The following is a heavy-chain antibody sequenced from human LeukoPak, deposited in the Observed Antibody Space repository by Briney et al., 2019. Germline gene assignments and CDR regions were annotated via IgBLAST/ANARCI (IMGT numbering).Heavy chain of an antibody. V-gene: IGHV3-7*01. J-gene: IGHJ4*02. CDR1: GFTFSSYW. CDR2: IKQDGSEK. CDR3: ARDYGDYGGSVTPFDY. Sequence: PGGSLRLSCAASGFTFSSYWMSWVRQAPGKGLEWVANIKQDGSEKYYVDSVKGRFTISRDNAKNSLYLQMNSLRAEDTAVYYCARDYGDYGGSVTPFDYWGQGTLVTVSS. D-gene: IGHD4-17*01.